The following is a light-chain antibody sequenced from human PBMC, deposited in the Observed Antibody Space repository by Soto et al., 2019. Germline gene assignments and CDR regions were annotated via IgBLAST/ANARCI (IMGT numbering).Light chain of an antibody. Sequence: QSVLTQPRSVSGSPGQSVTISCSGTSSDVGAYKYVSWYQHYPAEAPKVMIYDVTQRPSGVPDRFSGTKSGNTASLTISRLQAEDEADYYCCSYAGSYTWVFGSGTKVTAL. CDR2: DVT. V-gene: IGLV2-11*01. CDR1: SSDVGAYKY. J-gene: IGLJ1*01. CDR3: CSYAGSYTWV.